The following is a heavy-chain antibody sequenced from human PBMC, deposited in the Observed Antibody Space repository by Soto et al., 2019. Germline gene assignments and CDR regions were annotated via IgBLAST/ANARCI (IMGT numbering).Heavy chain of an antibody. CDR1: GFTFSSYW. V-gene: IGHV3-7*01. CDR3: ARSDAIVVVPAAQFDY. Sequence: GGSLRLSCAASGFTFSSYWMSWVRQAPGKGLEWVANIKQDGSEKYYVDSVKGRFTISRDNAKNSLYLQMNSLRAEDTAVYYCARSDAIVVVPAAQFDYWGQGTLVTVSS. J-gene: IGHJ4*02. CDR2: IKQDGSEK. D-gene: IGHD2-2*01.